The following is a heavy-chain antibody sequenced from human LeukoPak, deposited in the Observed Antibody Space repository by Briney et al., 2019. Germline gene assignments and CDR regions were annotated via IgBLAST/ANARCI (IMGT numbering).Heavy chain of an antibody. V-gene: IGHV4-4*02. CDR2: IYHSGDT. J-gene: IGHJ4*02. CDR1: GGSISGSHW. CDR3: ARGRRELKYGPDY. D-gene: IGHD2/OR15-2a*01. Sequence: SGTLSLTCAVSGGSISGSHWCSWVRQSPGKGLEWIGEIYHSGDTHYNPSLKSRVTISLDSSANQFSLGLSSVTAADTAVYYCARGRRELKYGPDYWAREPWSPSLQ.